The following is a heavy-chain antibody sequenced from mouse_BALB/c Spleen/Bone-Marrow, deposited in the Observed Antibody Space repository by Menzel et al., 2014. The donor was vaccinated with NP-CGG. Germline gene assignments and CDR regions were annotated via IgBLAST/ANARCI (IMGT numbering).Heavy chain of an antibody. CDR1: GYTLTTYD. V-gene: IGHV1S56*01. Sequence: VQLQQSGAELVKPGASVKLSCKASGYTLTTYDINWVRQRPEQGLEWIGWIFPGDGTTKYNEKFKGKATLTTDKSSSTAYMQFSRLTSEDSAVYFCARNYRYAWFVYWGQGTLVTVSA. J-gene: IGHJ3*01. CDR3: ARNYRYAWFVY. D-gene: IGHD2-14*01. CDR2: IFPGDGTT.